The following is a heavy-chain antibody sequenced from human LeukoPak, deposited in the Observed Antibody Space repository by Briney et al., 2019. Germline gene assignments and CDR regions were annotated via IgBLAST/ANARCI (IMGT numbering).Heavy chain of an antibody. D-gene: IGHD3-10*01. J-gene: IGHJ4*02. V-gene: IGHV4-34*01. CDR2: ISHTGST. Sequence: PSETLSLTCAVHGGSFSGHYCSWVRQPPGKGLEWIGEISHTGSTNYNPSLKNGVTIPGDTSKNQFSLKLSSVTAADTAVYYCVGYYYGSGSYHNYPIFDYWGQGTRDTVSS. CDR1: GGSFSGHY. CDR3: VGYYYGSGSYHNYPIFDY.